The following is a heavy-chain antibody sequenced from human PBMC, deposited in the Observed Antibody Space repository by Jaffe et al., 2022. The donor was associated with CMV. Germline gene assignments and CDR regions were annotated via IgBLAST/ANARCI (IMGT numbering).Heavy chain of an antibody. J-gene: IGHJ3*02. D-gene: IGHD2-2*01. CDR3: ARARVVPAAISGPKGDAFDI. V-gene: IGHV1-69*09. Sequence: QVQLVQSGAEVKKPGSSVKVSCKASGGTFSSYAISWVRQAPGQGLEWMGRIIPILGIANYAQKFQGRVTITADKSTSTAYMELSSLRSEDTAVYYCARARVVPAAISGPKGDAFDIWGQGTMVTVSS. CDR1: GGTFSSYA. CDR2: IIPILGIA.